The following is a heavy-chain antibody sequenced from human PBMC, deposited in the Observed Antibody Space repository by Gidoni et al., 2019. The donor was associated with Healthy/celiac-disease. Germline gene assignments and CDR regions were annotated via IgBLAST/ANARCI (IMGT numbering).Heavy chain of an antibody. D-gene: IGHD6-13*01. J-gene: IGHJ4*02. Sequence: GLEWVANIKQDGSEKYYVDSVKGRFTISRDNAKNSLYLQMNSLRAEDTAVYYCAREGYSSSWYGNWGDYWGQGTLVTVSS. CDR2: IKQDGSEK. CDR3: AREGYSSSWYGNWGDY. V-gene: IGHV3-7*03.